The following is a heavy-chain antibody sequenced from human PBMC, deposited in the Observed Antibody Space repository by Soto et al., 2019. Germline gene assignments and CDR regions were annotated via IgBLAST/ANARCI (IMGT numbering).Heavy chain of an antibody. CDR3: ARQDAGYSSSWLYYFDY. CDR1: GYSFTSYW. Sequence: GESLKISCQGSGYSFTSYWISWVRQMPGKGLEWMGRIDPSDSYTNYSPSFQGHVTISADKSISTAYLQWSSLKASDTAMYYCARQDAGYSSSWLYYFDYWGQGTLVTVSS. D-gene: IGHD6-13*01. V-gene: IGHV5-10-1*01. CDR2: IDPSDSYT. J-gene: IGHJ4*02.